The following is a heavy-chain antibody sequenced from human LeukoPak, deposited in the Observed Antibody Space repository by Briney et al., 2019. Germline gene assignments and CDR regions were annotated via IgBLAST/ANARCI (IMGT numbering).Heavy chain of an antibody. V-gene: IGHV4-39*07. CDR2: IYYSGST. CDR1: GGSISSSSYY. CDR3: ARGGSYGSELRDAFDI. Sequence: SETLSLTCTVSGGSISSSSYYWGWIRQPPGKGLEWIGSIYYSGSTYYNPSLKSRVTISVDTSKNQFSLKLSPVTAADTAVYYCARGGSYGSELRDAFDIWGQGTMVTVSS. D-gene: IGHD3-10*01. J-gene: IGHJ3*02.